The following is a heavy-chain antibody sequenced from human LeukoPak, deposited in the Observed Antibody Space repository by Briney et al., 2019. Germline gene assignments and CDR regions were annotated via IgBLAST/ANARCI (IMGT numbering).Heavy chain of an antibody. CDR3: ARIVSYDSSGYYPDY. CDR1: GFSLSTSGVG. V-gene: IGHV2-5*01. J-gene: IGHJ4*02. D-gene: IGHD3-22*01. Sequence: SGPTLVKPTQTLTLTCTFSGFSLSTSGVGVGWIRQPPGKALEWLALIYWNDDKRYSPSLKSRLTITKDTSKNQVVLTMTNMDPVDTATYYCARIVSYDSSGYYPDYWGQGTLVTVSS. CDR2: IYWNDDK.